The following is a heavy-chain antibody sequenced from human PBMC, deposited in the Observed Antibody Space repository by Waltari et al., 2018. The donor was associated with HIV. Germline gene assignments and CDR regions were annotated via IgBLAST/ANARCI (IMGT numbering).Heavy chain of an antibody. J-gene: IGHJ3*02. D-gene: IGHD4-17*01. CDR1: GFKFEDYA. V-gene: IGHV3-9*01. CDR2: VSWNSETI. CDR3: AKVAMTAVTSYAIDI. Sequence: EVHLVESGGGLVHPGGSLRLSCAASGFKFEDYAMRWVRQAPGKGLEWVSGVSWNSETIGYADSVKGRFTISRDNAKNSLSLQMNSLRAEDTALYYCAKVAMTAVTSYAIDIWGQGTMVTVSS.